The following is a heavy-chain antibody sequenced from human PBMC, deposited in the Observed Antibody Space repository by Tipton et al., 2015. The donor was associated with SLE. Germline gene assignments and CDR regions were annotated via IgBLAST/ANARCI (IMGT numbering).Heavy chain of an antibody. J-gene: IGHJ3*02. CDR1: GFTFSSYW. D-gene: IGHD6-19*01. Sequence: SLRLSCAASGFTFSSYWMHWVRQAPGKGLVWVSRINSDGSSTSYADSVKGRFTISRDNAKNTLYLQMNSLRAEDTAVYYCARDPVSGWYGDAFDIWGQGTMVTVSS. V-gene: IGHV3-74*01. CDR2: INSDGSST. CDR3: ARDPVSGWYGDAFDI.